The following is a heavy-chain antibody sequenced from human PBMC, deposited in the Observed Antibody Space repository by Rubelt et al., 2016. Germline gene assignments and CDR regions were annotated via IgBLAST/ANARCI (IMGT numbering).Heavy chain of an antibody. CDR1: GGSISSYY. D-gene: IGHD1-20*01. Sequence: GGSISSYYWSWIRQPPGKGLEWIGYIYYSGSTYYNPSLKSRVTISVDTSKNQFSLKLSSVTAADTAVYYCARGLLNWNDGLWYFDYWGQGTLVTVSS. J-gene: IGHJ4*02. V-gene: IGHV4-59*12. CDR3: ARGLLNWNDGLWYFDY. CDR2: IYYSGST.